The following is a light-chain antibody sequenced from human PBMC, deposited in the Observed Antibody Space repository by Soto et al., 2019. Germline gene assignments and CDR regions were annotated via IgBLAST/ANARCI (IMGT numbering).Light chain of an antibody. CDR3: HQLKSYPLT. Sequence: DIQLTQSPSFLSASVGDRVTITCRASQGISTYLAWYQQKPWRAPKLLVSAADTLQSGVPSRFSGSGSGTEFTLTINSLQPEDFATYYCHQLKSYPLTFGQGTRLEIK. J-gene: IGKJ5*01. CDR1: QGISTY. V-gene: IGKV1-9*01. CDR2: AAD.